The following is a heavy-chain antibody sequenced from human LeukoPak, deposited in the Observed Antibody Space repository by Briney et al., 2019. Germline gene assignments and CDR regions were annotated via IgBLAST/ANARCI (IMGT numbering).Heavy chain of an antibody. CDR1: GFTVSSNY. CDR3: ARHWGAAAFDY. D-gene: IGHD7-27*01. J-gene: IGHJ4*02. V-gene: IGHV3-53*05. Sequence: GGSLRLSCAASGFTVSSNYMSWVRQAPGKGLEWVSVIYSGGSTYYADSVKGRFTISRDNSKNTLYLQMNSLRAEDTAVYYCARHWGAAAFDYWGQGTLVTVSS. CDR2: IYSGGST.